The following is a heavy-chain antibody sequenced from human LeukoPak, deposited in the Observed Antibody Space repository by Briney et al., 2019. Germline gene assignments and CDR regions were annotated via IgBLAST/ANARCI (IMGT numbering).Heavy chain of an antibody. Sequence: GGSLRLSCAASGFTFSSYWMHWVRQAPGKGLVWVSRINTDGSSTSYADSVKGRFTISRDNAKNTLYLQMNSLRAEDTAVYYCARDQCTSTSCYGYNWFDPWGQETLVTVSS. CDR1: GFTFSSYW. D-gene: IGHD2-2*01. CDR2: INTDGSST. V-gene: IGHV3-74*01. J-gene: IGHJ5*02. CDR3: ARDQCTSTSCYGYNWFDP.